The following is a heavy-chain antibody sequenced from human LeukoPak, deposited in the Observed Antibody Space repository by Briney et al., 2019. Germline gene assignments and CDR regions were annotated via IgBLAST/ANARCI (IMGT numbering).Heavy chain of an antibody. J-gene: IGHJ4*02. V-gene: IGHV1-8*03. CDR2: MNPNSGST. CDR3: ARGRSTGYPYYFEY. CDR1: GYTFTSYD. D-gene: IGHD5-12*01. Sequence: AASVKVSCKASGYTFTSYDINWVRQATGQGLEWMGWMNPNSGSTGYGQKFQGRVTITRNTSISTAYMELSGVRSEDTAVYYCARGRSTGYPYYFEYWGQGTLVTVSS.